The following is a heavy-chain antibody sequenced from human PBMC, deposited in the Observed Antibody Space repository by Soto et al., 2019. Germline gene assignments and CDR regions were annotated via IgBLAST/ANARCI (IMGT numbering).Heavy chain of an antibody. CDR1: GGSVSSGSYY. CDR2: IYYSGST. J-gene: IGHJ5*02. Sequence: SETLSLTCTVSGGSVSSGSYYWSWIRQPPGKGLEWIGYIYYSGSTNYNPSLKSRVTISLDTSKNQFSLKLSSVTAADTAVYYCARASFLPYRMVRGANWFDPWGQGTLVTVSS. D-gene: IGHD3-10*01. CDR3: ARASFLPYRMVRGANWFDP. V-gene: IGHV4-61*01.